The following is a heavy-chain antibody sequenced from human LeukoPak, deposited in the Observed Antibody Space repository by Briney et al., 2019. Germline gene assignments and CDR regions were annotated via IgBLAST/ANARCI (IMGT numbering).Heavy chain of an antibody. J-gene: IGHJ6*03. CDR3: AREVTMVRGIITGYYMDV. D-gene: IGHD3-10*01. Sequence: PSETLSLTCTVSGGSISSYYWSWIRQPAGKGLEWIGRIYTSGSTNYNPSLKSRVTMSVDTSKNQFSLKLTSVTAADTAVYYCAREVTMVRGIITGYYMDVWGKGTTVTVSS. CDR1: GGSISSYY. CDR2: IYTSGST. V-gene: IGHV4-4*07.